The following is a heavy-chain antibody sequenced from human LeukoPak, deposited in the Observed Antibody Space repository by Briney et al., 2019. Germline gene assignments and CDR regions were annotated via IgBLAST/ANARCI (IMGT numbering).Heavy chain of an antibody. J-gene: IGHJ4*02. V-gene: IGHV1-8*02. D-gene: IGHD6-19*01. CDR3: ARDRVGVGSNGWEN. CDR2: MNPNSGNT. CDR1: GYTFTSYG. Sequence: GASVKVSCKASGYTFTSYGISWVRQVTGQGLEWMGWMNPNSGNTGYVQKFQGRVTMTRNTSIGTAYMELSSLRSEDTAVYYCARDRVGVGSNGWENWGQGTLVIVSS.